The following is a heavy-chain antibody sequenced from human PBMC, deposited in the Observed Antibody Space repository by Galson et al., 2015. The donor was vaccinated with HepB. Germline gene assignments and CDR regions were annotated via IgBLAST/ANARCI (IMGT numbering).Heavy chain of an antibody. Sequence: LRLSCAVSGFTFSRYFMHWVRQAPGKGLDWVAVISYDGSNNYADSVKGRFTVSRDNSKNTLYLQMNSLRPEDTAVYYCVRDHGDYTPHYWGQGTLVTVSS. J-gene: IGHJ4*02. D-gene: IGHD4-17*01. CDR3: VRDHGDYTPHY. CDR1: GFTFSRYF. CDR2: ISYDGSN. V-gene: IGHV3-30*04.